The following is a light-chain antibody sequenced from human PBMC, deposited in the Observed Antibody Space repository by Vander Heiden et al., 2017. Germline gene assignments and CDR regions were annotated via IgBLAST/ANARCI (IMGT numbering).Light chain of an antibody. CDR2: DAS. CDR1: QSVSSSY. CDR3: QQYGSSPSFT. Sequence: EIVSTHPPGTLSLSPGERATLSCRASQSVSSSYLAGYQQKPRQAPRLLIYDASSKATGIPDRFIGSGSGTDFTLTISRLEPEDFAVYYCQQYGSSPSFTFGSGTKVDIK. J-gene: IGKJ3*01. V-gene: IGKV3-20*01.